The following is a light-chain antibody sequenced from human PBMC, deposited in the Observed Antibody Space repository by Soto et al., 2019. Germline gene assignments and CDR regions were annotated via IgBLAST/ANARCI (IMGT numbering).Light chain of an antibody. V-gene: IGKV1-5*03. CDR1: QNMKRW. J-gene: IGKJ1*01. Sequence: DIQMAQSPSTLSASVGDRVTITCRASQNMKRWLAWYQQRPGKAPNLLIYKASSLESGVPSRFSGSGSGTEFTLTINSLQPDDLATYHCQQYKNYSWTFGQGTKVEIK. CDR2: KAS. CDR3: QQYKNYSWT.